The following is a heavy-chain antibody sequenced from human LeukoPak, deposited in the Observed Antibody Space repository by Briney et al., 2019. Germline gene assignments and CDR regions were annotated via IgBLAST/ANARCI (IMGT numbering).Heavy chain of an antibody. CDR3: ARYSGSYSDAFDI. Sequence: SETLSLTCAVYGGSFSGYYWSWIRQPPGKGLEWIGSIYYSGSTYYNPSLKSRVTISVDTSKNQFSLKLSSVTAADTAVYYCARYSGSYSDAFDIWGQGTMVTVSS. D-gene: IGHD1-26*01. CDR1: GGSFSGYY. CDR2: IYYSGST. J-gene: IGHJ3*02. V-gene: IGHV4-34*01.